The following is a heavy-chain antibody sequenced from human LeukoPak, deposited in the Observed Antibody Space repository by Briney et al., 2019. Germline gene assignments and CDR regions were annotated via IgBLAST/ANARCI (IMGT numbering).Heavy chain of an antibody. D-gene: IGHD3-22*01. Sequence: GALRLSCAASGFTFSSYAMHWVRQAPGKGLEWVSSISSSSSYIYYADSVKGRFTISRDNAKNSLYLQMNSLRAEDTAVYYCARDGSYYDSSGYYENYYGMDVWGQGTTVTVSS. J-gene: IGHJ6*02. V-gene: IGHV3-21*01. CDR1: GFTFSSYA. CDR2: ISSSSSYI. CDR3: ARDGSYYDSSGYYENYYGMDV.